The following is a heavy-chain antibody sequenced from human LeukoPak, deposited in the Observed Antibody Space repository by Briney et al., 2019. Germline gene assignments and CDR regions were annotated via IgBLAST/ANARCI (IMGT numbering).Heavy chain of an antibody. V-gene: IGHV3-23*01. CDR3: SKRRQGEGGDFDC. CDR2: ISGSGGAT. Sequence: PGGSLRLSCAASGFTFSSYAMNWIRQAPREGLEWVSAISGSGGATYYADSVKGRFTISRDNSQNTLYLQMNSLRAEDTALYYCSKRRQGEGGDFDCWGQGTLVTVSS. CDR1: GFTFSSYA. D-gene: IGHD3-10*01. J-gene: IGHJ4*02.